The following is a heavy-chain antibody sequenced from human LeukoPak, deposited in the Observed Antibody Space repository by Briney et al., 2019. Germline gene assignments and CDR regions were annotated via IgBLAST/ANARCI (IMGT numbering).Heavy chain of an antibody. CDR2: IIPIFGTA. CDR1: GGTFSSYA. Sequence: SVKVSCKASGGTFSSYAISWVRQAPGQGLEWMGGIIPIFGTANYAQKFQGRVTITADKSTSTAYMELSSLRSEDTAVYYCAREPYGSGSQLFDYWGQGTLVTVSS. J-gene: IGHJ4*02. D-gene: IGHD3-10*01. V-gene: IGHV1-69*06. CDR3: AREPYGSGSQLFDY.